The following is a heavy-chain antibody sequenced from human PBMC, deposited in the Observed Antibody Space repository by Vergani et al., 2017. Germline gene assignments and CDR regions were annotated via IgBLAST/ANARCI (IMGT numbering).Heavy chain of an antibody. CDR1: GDSVSSNSAA. V-gene: IGHV6-1*01. CDR3: AGSRDGYNYWGDAFDI. J-gene: IGHJ3*02. D-gene: IGHD5-24*01. CDR2: TYYRSKWYN. Sequence: QVQLQQSGPGLVKPSQTLSLTCAISGDSVSSNSAAWNWIRQSPSRGLEWMGRTYYRSKWYNDYAVSVKSRITINPDTSKNQFSLQLNSVTPEDTAVYYCAGSRDGYNYWGDAFDIWGQGTMVTVSS.